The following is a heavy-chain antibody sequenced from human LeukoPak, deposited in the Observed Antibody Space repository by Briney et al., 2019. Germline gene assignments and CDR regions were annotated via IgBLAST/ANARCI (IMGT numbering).Heavy chain of an antibody. Sequence: SETLSLTCTVSGGSISSYYWSWIRQPPGEGLEWIGFIYHSGSTNYNPSLKSRVTISVDTSKNQFSLKLSSVTAADTAVYYCARLGRWLHRWYFDYWGQGTLVTVSS. V-gene: IGHV4-59*08. D-gene: IGHD5-24*01. CDR2: IYHSGST. CDR3: ARLGRWLHRWYFDY. J-gene: IGHJ4*02. CDR1: GGSISSYY.